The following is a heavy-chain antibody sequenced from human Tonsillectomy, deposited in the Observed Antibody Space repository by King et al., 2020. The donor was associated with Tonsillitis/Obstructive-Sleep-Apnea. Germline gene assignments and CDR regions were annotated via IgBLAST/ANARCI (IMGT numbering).Heavy chain of an antibody. CDR1: GFTFRSYA. CDR2: SSGSGGST. D-gene: IGHD6-6*01. CDR3: AKDWGDMAARPRHFDY. Sequence: VQLVESGGGLVQPGGSLRLSCAASGFTFRSYAMSWVRQAPGKGMEWVSASSGSGGSTNYADSVKGRFTISRDNSQNTLYLQMNSLRAEDTAVYYWAKDWGDMAARPRHFDYWGQGTLVTVSS. J-gene: IGHJ4*02. V-gene: IGHV3-23*04.